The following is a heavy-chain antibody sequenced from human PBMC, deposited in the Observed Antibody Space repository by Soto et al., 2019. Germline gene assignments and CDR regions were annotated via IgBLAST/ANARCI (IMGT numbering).Heavy chain of an antibody. V-gene: IGHV3-48*02. CDR2: ISGSSDTI. Sequence: EVQLVESGGGLVQPGGFLRVSCAASGFTLSRYSMNWVRQAPGKGLEWLSYISGSSDTIYYADSVKGRFIISSNNAKNSLYLQMNSLRDEDTAVYYCARGGMATIFRESRDQGTLVTVSS. CDR1: GFTLSRYS. J-gene: IGHJ4*02. CDR3: ARGGMATIFRES. D-gene: IGHD5-12*01.